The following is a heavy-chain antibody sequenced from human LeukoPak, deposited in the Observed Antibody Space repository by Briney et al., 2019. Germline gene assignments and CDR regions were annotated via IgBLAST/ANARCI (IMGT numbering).Heavy chain of an antibody. CDR3: AREKYCSGGSCYSQFDY. J-gene: IGHJ4*02. D-gene: IGHD2-15*01. CDR1: GFTVSSNY. V-gene: IGHV3-66*01. Sequence: PGGSLRLSCAASGFTVSSNYMSWVRQAPGKGLEWVSVIYSGGSTYYADSVKGRFTISRDNSKNTLYLQMNSLRAEDTAVYYCAREKYCSGGSCYSQFDYWGQGTLVTVSS. CDR2: IYSGGST.